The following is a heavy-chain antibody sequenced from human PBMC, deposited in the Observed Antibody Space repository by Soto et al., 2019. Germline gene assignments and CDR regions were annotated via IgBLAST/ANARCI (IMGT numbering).Heavy chain of an antibody. CDR1: GYIFINYA. V-gene: IGHV1-3*01. CDR3: TRSLIQRGAIGAFDP. Sequence: ASVKVSCKASGYIFINYAIHWVRQAPGQRLEWMGWINAGKGDTIYSQKFQDRITINRDTSASTAYMELGRLRPEDMAVYYCTRSLIQRGAIGAFDPWG. J-gene: IGHJ5*02. D-gene: IGHD3-16*02. CDR2: INAGKGDT.